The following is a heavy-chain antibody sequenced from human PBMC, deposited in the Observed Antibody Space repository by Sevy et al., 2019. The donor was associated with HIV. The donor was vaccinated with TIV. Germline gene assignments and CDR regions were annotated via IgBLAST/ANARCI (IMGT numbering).Heavy chain of an antibody. CDR2: ISYDGSNK. CDR1: GFTLSSYG. Sequence: GGSLRLSCAASGFTLSSYGMHWVRQAPGKGLEWVAVISYDGSNKYYADSVKGRFTISRDNSKNTLYLQMNSLRAEDTAVYYCAKHRRQLWVQIGYWGQGTLVTVSS. V-gene: IGHV3-30*18. J-gene: IGHJ4*02. D-gene: IGHD5-18*01. CDR3: AKHRRQLWVQIGY.